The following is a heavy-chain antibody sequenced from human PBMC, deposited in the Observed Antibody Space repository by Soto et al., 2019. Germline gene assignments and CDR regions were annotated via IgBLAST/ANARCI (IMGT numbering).Heavy chain of an antibody. V-gene: IGHV3-30*03. J-gene: IGHJ3*02. CDR2: ISYDGSNK. CDR1: GFTFSSYG. Sequence: GGSLRLSCAASGFTFSSYGMHWVRQAPGKGLEWVAVISYDGSNKYYADSVKGRFTISRDNSKNTLYLQMNSLRAEDTAVYYCATYCSSTSCYIPDAFDIWGQGTMVTVSS. CDR3: ATYCSSTSCYIPDAFDI. D-gene: IGHD2-2*02.